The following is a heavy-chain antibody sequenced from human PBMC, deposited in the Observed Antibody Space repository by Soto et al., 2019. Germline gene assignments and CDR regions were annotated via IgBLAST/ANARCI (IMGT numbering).Heavy chain of an antibody. V-gene: IGHV4-59*12. Sequence: SETLSLTCTVSGGSIRRFFWSWIRQPPGKGLEWIGYIYHSGTTNYNPSLKSRVTISVDTSRNHLSLKLTSVTAADTAVYYCARDKITGLFDYWGQGTLVTVSS. D-gene: IGHD2-8*02. J-gene: IGHJ4*02. CDR2: IYHSGTT. CDR1: GGSIRRFF. CDR3: ARDKITGLFDY.